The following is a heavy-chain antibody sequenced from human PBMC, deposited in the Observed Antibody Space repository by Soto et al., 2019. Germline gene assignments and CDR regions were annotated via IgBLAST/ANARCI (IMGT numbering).Heavy chain of an antibody. V-gene: IGHV3-7*05. J-gene: IGHJ6*02. Sequence: EVQLVASGGGLVQPGGSLRLSCAASGFTFSGYWMRWVRQAPGKGLEWVANIKQDGSEQFYVDSVKGRFTISRDNAKNSLYLQMNSLRAEDTAVYYCAREAVWGQGTTVTVSS. CDR2: IKQDGSEQ. CDR3: AREAV. CDR1: GFTFSGYW.